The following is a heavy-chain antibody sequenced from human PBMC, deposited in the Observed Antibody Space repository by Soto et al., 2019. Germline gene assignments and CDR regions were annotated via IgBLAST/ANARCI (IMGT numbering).Heavy chain of an antibody. CDR2: IKPDGSEQ. V-gene: IGHV3-7*04. D-gene: IGHD2-15*01. CDR1: GFTFSSFW. J-gene: IGHJ4*02. Sequence: EVQLVESGGGLVQPGGSLRLSCAASGFTFSSFWMSWVRQVPGKGLEWVGNIKPDGSEQWYLDSVKGRFSISRDNAKNSLYLQMNSLRAEDTAVYYCGGGLVVHGALRDHWGQGTLVTVSS. CDR3: GGGLVVHGALRDH.